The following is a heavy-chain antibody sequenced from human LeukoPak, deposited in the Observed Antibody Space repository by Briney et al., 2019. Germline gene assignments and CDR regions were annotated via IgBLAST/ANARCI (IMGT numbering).Heavy chain of an antibody. CDR2: ISSSGSTI. Sequence: GGSLRLSCAASGFTFSDYYMSWIRQAPGKGLEWVSYISSSGSTIYYADSVKGRFTISRDNSKNTLDLQMNSLRPEDTAVYYCASGRSSGSYELGWLDFWGQGTLVTVSP. J-gene: IGHJ4*02. CDR1: GFTFSDYY. CDR3: ASGRSSGSYELGWLDF. V-gene: IGHV3-11*04. D-gene: IGHD3-3*01.